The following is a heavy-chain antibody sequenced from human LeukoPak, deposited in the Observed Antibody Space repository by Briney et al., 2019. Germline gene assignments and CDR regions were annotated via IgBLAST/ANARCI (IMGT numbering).Heavy chain of an antibody. J-gene: IGHJ3*02. D-gene: IGHD6-13*01. CDR3: ARHLYSSSSRAFDI. Sequence: SETLSLTRTVSGGSISSSSYYWGWIRQPPGKGLEWIGSIYYSGSTYYNPSLKSRVTISVDTSKNQFSLKLSSVTAADTAVYYCARHLYSSSSRAFDIWGQGTMVTVSS. CDR1: GGSISSSSYY. V-gene: IGHV4-39*01. CDR2: IYYSGST.